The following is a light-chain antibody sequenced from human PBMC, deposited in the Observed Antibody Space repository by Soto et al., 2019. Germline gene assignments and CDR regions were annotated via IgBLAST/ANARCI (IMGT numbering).Light chain of an antibody. J-gene: IGLJ1*01. CDR2: EGS. Sequence: HSALTRPASESGSPGQSITISCTGTSSDVGSYNLVSWYQHHPGKTPKLMIYEGSRRPSGVSNRFSASKSGNTASLTISGLQAEDEAEYYCCSYETSSTYVFGSGTKVTVL. V-gene: IGLV2-23*01. CDR3: CSYETSSTYV. CDR1: SSDVGSYNL.